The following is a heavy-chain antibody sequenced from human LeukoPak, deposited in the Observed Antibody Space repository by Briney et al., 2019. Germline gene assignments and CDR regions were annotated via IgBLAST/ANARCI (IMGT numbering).Heavy chain of an antibody. CDR3: ARLGYCSSTSCYDGFDP. D-gene: IGHD2-2*01. Sequence: ASVKVSCKASGYTFTSYGISWVRQAPGQGLEWMGWISAYNGNTNYAQKLQGRVTMTTDTSTSTAYMELSSLRSEDTAVYYCARLGYCSSTSCYDGFDPWGQGTLVTVSS. J-gene: IGHJ5*02. CDR1: GYTFTSYG. CDR2: ISAYNGNT. V-gene: IGHV1-18*01.